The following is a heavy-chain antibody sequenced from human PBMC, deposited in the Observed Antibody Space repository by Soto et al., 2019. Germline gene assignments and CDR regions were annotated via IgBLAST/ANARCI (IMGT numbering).Heavy chain of an antibody. V-gene: IGHV3-21*01. CDR3: ARELVVPAADWFDP. CDR1: GFTFSSYS. D-gene: IGHD2-2*01. Sequence: GGSLRLSCAASGFTFSSYSMNWVRQAPGKGLEWVSSISSSSSYIYYADSVKGRFTISRDNAKNSLYLQMNSLRAEDTAVYYCARELVVPAADWFDPWGQGTRVTVSS. J-gene: IGHJ5*02. CDR2: ISSSSSYI.